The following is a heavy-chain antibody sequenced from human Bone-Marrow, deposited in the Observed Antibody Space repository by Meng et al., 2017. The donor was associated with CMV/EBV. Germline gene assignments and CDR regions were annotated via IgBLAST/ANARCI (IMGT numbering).Heavy chain of an antibody. J-gene: IGHJ5*02. CDR3: ARGHFVMRRMWELRDWFDP. V-gene: IGHV1-46*01. D-gene: IGHD1-26*01. CDR2: INPSGGST. CDR1: GYTFTSYY. Sequence: ASVKVSCKASGYTFTSYYMHWVRQAPGQGLEWMGIINPSGGSTSYAQKFQGRVTMTRDTSTSTVYMELSSLRSEDTAVYYCARGHFVMRRMWELRDWFDPWGQGTLVTVPS.